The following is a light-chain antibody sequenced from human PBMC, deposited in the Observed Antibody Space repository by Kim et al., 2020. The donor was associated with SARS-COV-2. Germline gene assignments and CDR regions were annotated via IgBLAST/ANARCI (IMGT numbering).Light chain of an antibody. CDR1: QGISKD. J-gene: IGKJ1*01. Sequence: SASVGDRVTITGRARQGISKDLAWYQQKPGNAPKLLIFAASALQSGVPTRFSGSGSGTDFTLTISSLQPEDVATYYCQKYNGAPWTFGQGTKLEI. CDR2: AAS. CDR3: QKYNGAPWT. V-gene: IGKV1-27*01.